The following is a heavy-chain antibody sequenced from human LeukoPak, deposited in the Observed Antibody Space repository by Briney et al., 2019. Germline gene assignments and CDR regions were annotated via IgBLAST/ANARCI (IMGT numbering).Heavy chain of an antibody. CDR2: IRSDSSTI. Sequence: GGSLRLSCAASGFTLSSYKMNWVRQAPGKGLEWVSYIRSDSSTIYYADSVKGRFTISRDNAKNSLYLQMNSLRAEDTALYYCAKAIYDSSGYYDYWGQGTLVTVSS. V-gene: IGHV3-48*04. D-gene: IGHD3-22*01. CDR3: AKAIYDSSGYYDY. CDR1: GFTLSSYK. J-gene: IGHJ4*02.